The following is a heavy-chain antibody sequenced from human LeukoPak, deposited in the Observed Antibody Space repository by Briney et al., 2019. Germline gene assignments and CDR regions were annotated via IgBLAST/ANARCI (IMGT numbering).Heavy chain of an antibody. CDR3: AKANTPLTTSCPFDY. Sequence: GGSLRLSCAASGFTFSSYGMHWVRQAPGKGLEWVAFIRYDGSNKYYADSVKGRFTISGDNSKNTLYLQMNSLRAEDTAVYYCAKANTPLTTSCPFDYWGQGTLVTVSS. V-gene: IGHV3-30*02. J-gene: IGHJ4*01. D-gene: IGHD2-2*01. CDR1: GFTFSSYG. CDR2: IRYDGSNK.